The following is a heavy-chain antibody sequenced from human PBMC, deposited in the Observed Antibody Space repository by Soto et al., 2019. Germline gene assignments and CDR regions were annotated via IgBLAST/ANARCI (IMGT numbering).Heavy chain of an antibody. J-gene: IGHJ4*02. CDR2: IYPGDSDT. V-gene: IGHV5-51*01. CDR3: AGLNRGFGRYCSGGSCYSDY. CDR1: GYSFTIYW. Sequence: PGESLKISCKGSGYSFTIYWIGWVRQMPGKGLEWMGIIYPGDSDTRYSPSFQGQVTISADKSISTAYLQWSSLKASDTAMYYCAGLNRGFGRYCSGGSCYSDYWGQGTLVTVSS. D-gene: IGHD2-15*01.